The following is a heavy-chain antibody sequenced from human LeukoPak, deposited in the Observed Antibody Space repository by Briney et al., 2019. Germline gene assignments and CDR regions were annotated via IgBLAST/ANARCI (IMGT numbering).Heavy chain of an antibody. Sequence: GRSLRLSCAASGFTFSSYAMHWVRQAPGKGLEWVAVISYDGSNKYYADSVKGRFTISRDNAKNSLYLQIGSLRAEDTAVYYCARGQRPQYTSTWDNWFDSWRQVTQVTVSS. D-gene: IGHD2-2*01. CDR3: ARGQRPQYTSTWDNWFDS. V-gene: IGHV3-30*04. J-gene: IGHJ5*01. CDR2: ISYDGSNK. CDR1: GFTFSSYA.